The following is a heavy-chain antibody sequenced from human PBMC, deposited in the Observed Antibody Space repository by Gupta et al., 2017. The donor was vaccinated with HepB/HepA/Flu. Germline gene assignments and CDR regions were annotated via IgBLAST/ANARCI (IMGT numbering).Heavy chain of an antibody. CDR3: AKEGFVVGELEGAPPDY. J-gene: IGHJ4*02. D-gene: IGHD1-26*01. CDR2: ISYDGSNK. CDR1: GFTFSSYG. V-gene: IGHV3-30*18. Sequence: QVQLVESGGGVVQPGRSLRLSCAASGFTFSSYGMHWVRQAPGKGLEWVAVISYDGSNKYYADSVKGRFTISRDNSKNTLYLQMNSLRAEDTAVYYCAKEGFVVGELEGAPPDYWGQGTLVTVSS.